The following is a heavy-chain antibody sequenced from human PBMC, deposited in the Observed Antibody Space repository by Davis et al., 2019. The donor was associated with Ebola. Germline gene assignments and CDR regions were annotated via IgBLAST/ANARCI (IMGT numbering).Heavy chain of an antibody. V-gene: IGHV1-18*04. CDR1: GYSVTNYV. CDR3: AGGSQTYNDDTSGYFYPYIFDY. D-gene: IGHD3-22*01. CDR2: MNTYTGNS. J-gene: IGHJ4*02. Sequence: AASVKVSCKTSGYSVTNYVIPWVRQAPGQGLEWMGWMNTYTGNSNYAQGLQGRITMTANTSSSTAYMDLRSLRSDDTAVYFCAGGSQTYNDDTSGYFYPYIFDYWGQGTLITVSS.